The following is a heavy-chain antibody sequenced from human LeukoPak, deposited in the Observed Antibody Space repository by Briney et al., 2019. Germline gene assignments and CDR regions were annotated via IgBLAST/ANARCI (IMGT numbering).Heavy chain of an antibody. CDR2: FDPEDGET. D-gene: IGHD1-26*01. CDR3: ARGGSYLSAFDI. V-gene: IGHV1-24*01. CDR1: GYTLTELS. Sequence: GASVKVSCKVSGYTLTELSMHWARQAPGKGLEWMGGFDPEDGETIYAQKFQGRVTMTEDTSTDTAYMELSSLRSEDTAVYYCARGGSYLSAFDIWGQGTMVTVSS. J-gene: IGHJ3*02.